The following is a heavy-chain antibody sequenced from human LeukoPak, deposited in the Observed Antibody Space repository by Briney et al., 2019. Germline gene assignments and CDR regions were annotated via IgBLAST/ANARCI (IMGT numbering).Heavy chain of an antibody. CDR3: AKGGGGTNYYYMDV. CDR1: GFTFSSYA. D-gene: IGHD1-1*01. J-gene: IGHJ6*03. V-gene: IGHV3-23*01. Sequence: GGSLRLSCAASGFTFSSYAMSWVRQAPGKGLECISGFSGSGGSTYYADSVKGRFTISRDNSKNTLYLQMNSLRAEDMALYFCAKGGGGTNYYYMDVWGKGTTVTVFS. CDR2: FSGSGGST.